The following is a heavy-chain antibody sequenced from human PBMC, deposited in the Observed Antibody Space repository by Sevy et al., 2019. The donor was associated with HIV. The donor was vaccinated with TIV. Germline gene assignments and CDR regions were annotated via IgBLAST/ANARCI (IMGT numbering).Heavy chain of an antibody. V-gene: IGHV4-4*07. CDR1: GDSLNNYY. J-gene: IGHJ6*03. CDR2: IYRSGST. CDR3: AREGHLVVVTANANYYHMDV. Sequence: SETLSLICNVSGDSLNNYYWSWIRQPAGKGLEWIGRIYRSGSTTYNPSLRNRVAMSVDTSKNLFSLRLSSVTAADTAVYYCAREGHLVVVTANANYYHMDVWGKGITVTVSS. D-gene: IGHD2-21*02.